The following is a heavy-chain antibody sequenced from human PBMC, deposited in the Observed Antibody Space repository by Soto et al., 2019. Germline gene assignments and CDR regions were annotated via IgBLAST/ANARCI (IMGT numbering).Heavy chain of an antibody. D-gene: IGHD1-26*01. Sequence: EEQLLESGGGLVQPGGSLRLSCAASGFTFSTYPMTWVRQAPGKGLEWVSSIHGSGETTYYAESVKGRFIISRDNSKNPLFLQMDSLGVDDTGVYFCARRSSGSYYAAFDVWGQGTMVTVSS. CDR3: ARRSSGSYYAAFDV. CDR2: IHGSGETT. J-gene: IGHJ3*01. V-gene: IGHV3-23*01. CDR1: GFTFSTYP.